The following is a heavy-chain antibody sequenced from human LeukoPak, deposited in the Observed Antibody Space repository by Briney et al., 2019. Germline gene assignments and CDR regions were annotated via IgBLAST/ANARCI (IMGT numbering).Heavy chain of an antibody. CDR2: IIPIFGTA. Sequence: SVKVSCKASGGTFSSYAISWVRQAPGRGLEWMGGIIPIFGTANYAQKFQGRVTITADESTSTAYMELSSLRSEDTAVYYCARARTTVTNYYYYYMDVWGKGTTVTVSS. D-gene: IGHD4-17*01. CDR1: GGTFSSYA. J-gene: IGHJ6*03. CDR3: ARARTTVTNYYYYYMDV. V-gene: IGHV1-69*13.